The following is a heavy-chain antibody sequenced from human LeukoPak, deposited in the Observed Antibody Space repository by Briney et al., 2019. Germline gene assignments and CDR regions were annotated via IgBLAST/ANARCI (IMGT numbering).Heavy chain of an antibody. CDR2: IYYSGNT. CDR3: ARKNLAAALDY. Sequence: SETLSLTCTVSGGSISSSNYYWGWIRQPPGKGLEWIGVIYYSGNTYYNPSLKSRVTMSVDTSKNQFSLKLSSVTALDTAVYYCARKNLAAALDYWGQGTLVTVSS. J-gene: IGHJ4*02. V-gene: IGHV4-39*07. D-gene: IGHD2-15*01. CDR1: GGSISSSNYY.